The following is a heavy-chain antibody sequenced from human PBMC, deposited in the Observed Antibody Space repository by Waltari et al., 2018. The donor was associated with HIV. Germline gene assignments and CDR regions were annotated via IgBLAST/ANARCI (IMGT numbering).Heavy chain of an antibody. CDR1: GFTFSSYA. Sequence: EVQLLESGGGLVQPGGSLRLSCAASGFTFSSYAMSWVRQAPGKGLEWVSAISGSGGSTYYADSVKGRFTISRDNSKNTLYLQMNSLRAEDTAVYYCAKRIAVAGDYYYYGMDVWGQGTTVTVSS. V-gene: IGHV3-23*01. CDR2: ISGSGGST. D-gene: IGHD6-19*01. J-gene: IGHJ6*02. CDR3: AKRIAVAGDYYYYGMDV.